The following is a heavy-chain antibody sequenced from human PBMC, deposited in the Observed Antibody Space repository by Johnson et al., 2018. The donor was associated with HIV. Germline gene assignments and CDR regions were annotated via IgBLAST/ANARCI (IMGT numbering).Heavy chain of an antibody. CDR2: ISGSGSII. CDR3: ARGRHGGIQPSDAFDV. CDR1: GFTFSDHY. D-gene: IGHD3-16*01. V-gene: IGHV3-11*04. Sequence: QVQLVESGGGLVKPGGSLKLSCAVSGFTFSDHYMSWIRQTPGKGLQWVSYISGSGSIIYSTDSVQGRFTISRDNVKNPRYLQMDSLRPEDTAVYYCARGRHGGIQPSDAFDVWGQGTMVTVSS. J-gene: IGHJ3*01.